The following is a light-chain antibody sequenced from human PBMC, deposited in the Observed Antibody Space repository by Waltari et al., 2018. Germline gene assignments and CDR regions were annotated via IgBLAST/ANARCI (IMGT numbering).Light chain of an antibody. Sequence: IVLTQSPGTLSLSPGEGATLSCRARQSVGRSLVWYQQKPGQAPRLVISGASSRATGIPDRFSGSGSGTDFSLTISRLEPEDFAVYYCQHYVRLPVTFGRGTKVEIK. J-gene: IGKJ4*02. CDR1: QSVGRS. V-gene: IGKV3-20*01. CDR2: GAS. CDR3: QHYVRLPVT.